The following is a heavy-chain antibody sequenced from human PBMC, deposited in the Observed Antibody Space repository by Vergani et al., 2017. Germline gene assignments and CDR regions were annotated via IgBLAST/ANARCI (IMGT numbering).Heavy chain of an antibody. CDR3: ARDIIVVVTATYGMDV. V-gene: IGHV3-30-3*01. J-gene: IGHJ6*02. Sequence: VQLVESGGGLVKPGGSLRLSCAASGFTFSNAWMSWVRQAPGKGLEWVAVISYDGSNKYYADSVKGRFTISRDNSKNTLYLQMNSLRAEDTAVYYCARDIIVVVTATYGMDVWGQGTTVTVSS. D-gene: IGHD2-21*02. CDR1: GFTFSNAW. CDR2: ISYDGSNK.